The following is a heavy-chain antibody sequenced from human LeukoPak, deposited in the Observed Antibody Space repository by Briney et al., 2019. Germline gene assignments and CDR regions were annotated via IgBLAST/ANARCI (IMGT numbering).Heavy chain of an antibody. CDR3: ARDPTLRYFDWPLLAYYGMDV. V-gene: IGHV4-59*01. CDR2: IYYSGST. Sequence: SGTLSLTCTVSGGSISSYYWNWIRQPPGKGLEWGGYIYYSGSTNYNPSLKSRVTTSVDTSKNQFSLKLSSVTAEDTAVYYCARDPTLRYFDWPLLAYYGMDVSGAGTPVTVSS. J-gene: IGHJ6*04. D-gene: IGHD3-9*01. CDR1: GGSISSYY.